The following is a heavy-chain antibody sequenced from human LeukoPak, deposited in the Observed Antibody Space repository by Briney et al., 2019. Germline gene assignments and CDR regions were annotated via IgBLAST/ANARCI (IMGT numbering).Heavy chain of an antibody. V-gene: IGHV4-4*07. CDR1: GGSISSYY. D-gene: IGHD1-7*01. CDR3: ARAISGTTNYYYYYYMAV. Sequence: PSETLSLTSTVSGGSISSYYWIWIRQPAGKGLEWIGHIYTSGSTNYNPSLKSRVTMSVDTSKNQFSLKLSSVTAADTAVYYCARAISGTTNYYYYYYMAVWGKGTTVTVSS. J-gene: IGHJ6*03. CDR2: IYTSGST.